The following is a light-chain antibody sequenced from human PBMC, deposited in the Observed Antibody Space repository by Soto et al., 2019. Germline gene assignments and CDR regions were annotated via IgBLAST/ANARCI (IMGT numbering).Light chain of an antibody. CDR1: QSISSW. Sequence: DIQMTQSPSTLSASVGDRVTITCRASQSISSWLAWYQQKPGTAPKLLIYKASTLQSGVPSRFSGSGSGTDFILTITSLQPDDSATYYCQQYNDNWTFGQGTKV. CDR2: KAS. J-gene: IGKJ1*01. V-gene: IGKV1-5*03. CDR3: QQYNDNWT.